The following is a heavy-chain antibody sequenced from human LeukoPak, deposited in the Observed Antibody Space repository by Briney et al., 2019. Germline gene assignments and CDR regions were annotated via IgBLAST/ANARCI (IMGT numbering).Heavy chain of an antibody. CDR1: GFTFSSYA. CDR3: AKDDYDSSGPFDY. V-gene: IGHV3-23*01. CDR2: ISGSGGST. D-gene: IGHD3-22*01. J-gene: IGHJ4*02. Sequence: GGSLRLSCAASGFTFSSYAMSWVRQAPGKGLEWVSAISGSGGSTYYADSVKGRFTISRDNSKNTLYLQMNSLRAEDTPVYYCAKDDYDSSGPFDYWGQGTLVTVSS.